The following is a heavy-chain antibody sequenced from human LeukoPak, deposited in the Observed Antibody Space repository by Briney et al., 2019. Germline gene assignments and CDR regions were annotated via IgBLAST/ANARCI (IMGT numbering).Heavy chain of an antibody. V-gene: IGHV1-2*02. CDR3: ASGAIGGGVFDI. CDR2: INPDSGGT. CDR1: GYTFTDYY. J-gene: IGHJ3*02. D-gene: IGHD3-16*01. Sequence: GASVKVSCKASGYTFTDYYMHWVRQAPGQGLEWMGWINPDSGGTNYPQKFQGRVTMTRDTSISTAYMDLSSLRSDDTAVYYCASGAIGGGVFDIWGQGTMVTVSS.